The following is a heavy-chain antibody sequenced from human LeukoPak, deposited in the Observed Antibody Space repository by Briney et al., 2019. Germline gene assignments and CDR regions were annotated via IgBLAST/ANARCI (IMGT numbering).Heavy chain of an antibody. CDR1: GFSFSTYW. V-gene: IGHV3-33*08. J-gene: IGHJ4*02. D-gene: IGHD3-10*01. CDR2: IWYDGDTK. Sequence: GGSLRLSCAASGFSFSTYWMHWVRQAPGKGLDWVAVIWYDGDTKYYADSVKGRFTISRDNSKNTLYLQMDSLRAEDTAFYYCATEDYNASFDYWGQGTLVTVSS. CDR3: ATEDYNASFDY.